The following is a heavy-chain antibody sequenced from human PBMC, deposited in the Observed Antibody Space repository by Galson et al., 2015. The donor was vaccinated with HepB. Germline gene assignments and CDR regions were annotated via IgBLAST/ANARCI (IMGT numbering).Heavy chain of an antibody. CDR1: GGTFSSYA. V-gene: IGHV1-69*13. CDR2: IIPIFGTA. J-gene: IGHJ4*02. CDR3: ARDLGYSSSSLSFDY. Sequence: SVKVSCKASGGTFSSYAISWVRQAPGQGLEWMGGIIPIFGTANYAQKFQGRVTITADESTSTAYMELSSLRSEDMAVYYCARDLGYSSSSLSFDYWGQGTLVTVSS. D-gene: IGHD6-6*01.